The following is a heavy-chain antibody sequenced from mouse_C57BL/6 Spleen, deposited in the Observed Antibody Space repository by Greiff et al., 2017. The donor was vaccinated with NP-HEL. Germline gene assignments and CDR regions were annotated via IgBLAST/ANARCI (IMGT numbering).Heavy chain of an antibody. V-gene: IGHV1-69*01. D-gene: IGHD2-4*01. CDR1: GYTFTSYW. J-gene: IGHJ3*01. Sequence: QVQLQQPGAELVMPGASVKLSCKASGYTFTSYWMHWVKQRPGQGLEWIGEIDPSDSYTNYNQKFKGKSTLTVDKSSSTAYMQLSSLTSEDSAVYYCAREGLRRCFAYWGQGTLVTVSA. CDR2: IDPSDSYT. CDR3: AREGLRRCFAY.